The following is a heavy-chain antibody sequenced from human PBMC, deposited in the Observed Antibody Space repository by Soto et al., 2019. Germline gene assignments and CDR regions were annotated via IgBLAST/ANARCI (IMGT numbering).Heavy chain of an antibody. V-gene: IGHV3-23*01. Sequence: GGSLRLSCAASEFSFSHSAMSWVRQAPGRGLEWVSSIGSRGVGTYYADSVKGRFTISRDNSQITLYLQMDGLRAEDTAVYFCANILGYHPWPADAFDAWGKRTMVTV. CDR1: EFSFSHSA. CDR2: IGSRGVGT. J-gene: IGHJ3*01. D-gene: IGHD3-9*01. CDR3: ANILGYHPWPADAFDA.